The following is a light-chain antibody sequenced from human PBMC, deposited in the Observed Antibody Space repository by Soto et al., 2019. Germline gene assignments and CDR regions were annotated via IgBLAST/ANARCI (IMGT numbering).Light chain of an antibody. CDR1: QSITNY. Sequence: DIQMTQSPSSLSVSVGDRVTINCRTSQSITNYLNWYQQKPGKAPKLLVYAASSLQSGVPSRFSGIGSGTDFTLTISSLQREDFASYYCQQSDSYPHTFGQGTKLEIK. CDR3: QQSDSYPHT. J-gene: IGKJ2*01. CDR2: AAS. V-gene: IGKV1-39*01.